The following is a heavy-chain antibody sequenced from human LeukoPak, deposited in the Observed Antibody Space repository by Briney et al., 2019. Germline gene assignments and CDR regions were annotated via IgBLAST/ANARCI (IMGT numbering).Heavy chain of an antibody. J-gene: IGHJ3*02. D-gene: IGHD2-15*01. CDR3: ASSSLIVVVVAATTGDAFDI. CDR2: IYTSGST. CDR1: GGSISSYS. V-gene: IGHV4-4*07. Sequence: PSETLSLTCTVSGGSISSYSWSWIRQPAGKGLEWIGRIYTSGSTNYNPSLKSRVTISVDTSKNQFSLKLSSVTAADTAVYYCASSSLIVVVVAATTGDAFDIWGQGTMVTVSS.